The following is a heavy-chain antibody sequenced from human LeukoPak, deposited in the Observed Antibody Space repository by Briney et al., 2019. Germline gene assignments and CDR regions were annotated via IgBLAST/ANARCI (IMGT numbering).Heavy chain of an antibody. J-gene: IGHJ4*02. CDR1: GGSFSGYY. CDR2: INHSGNT. D-gene: IGHD1-7*01. CDR3: AGPQLTGTTNNFDY. V-gene: IGHV4-34*01. Sequence: SETLSLTCAVYGGSFSGYYWSWIRQPPGKGLEWIGEINHSGNTNYNPSLKSRVTISVDTSKNQFSLKLSSVTAADTAVYYCAGPQLTGTTNNFDYWGQGTLVTVSS.